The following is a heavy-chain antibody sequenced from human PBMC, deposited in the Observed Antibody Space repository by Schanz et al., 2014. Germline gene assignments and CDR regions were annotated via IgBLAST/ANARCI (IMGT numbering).Heavy chain of an antibody. V-gene: IGHV1-69*02. CDR2: NIHVLGVT. D-gene: IGHD3-16*01. CDR3: ARGGVEMATIRDAFDL. Sequence: QVQLVQSGAEVKKPGSSVNVSCEASGGTFGRYTISWLRQAPGQGLEWIGRNIHVLGVTNYAQKFQGRPNITVDQAKTTAVMELSSLTSEDTSIYYCARGGVEMATIRDAFDLWGQGTMVTVSS. CDR1: GGTFGRYT. J-gene: IGHJ3*01.